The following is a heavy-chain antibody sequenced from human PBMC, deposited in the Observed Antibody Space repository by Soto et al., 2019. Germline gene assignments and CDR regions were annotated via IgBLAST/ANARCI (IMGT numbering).Heavy chain of an antibody. D-gene: IGHD2-2*01. CDR3: ARDKGRDVVVVPAAPYYFYGMDV. J-gene: IGHJ6*02. V-gene: IGHV1-69*06. Sequence: QVQLVQSGAEVKRPGSSVKVSCKASGDTFRNYALSWVRQAPGQGLEWMGGIIPIFETANYAQKFQGRVTITPDKSTNTAYMELSSLRSEDTAVYYYARDKGRDVVVVPAAPYYFYGMDVWGQGTTVTVSS. CDR2: IIPIFETA. CDR1: GDTFRNYA.